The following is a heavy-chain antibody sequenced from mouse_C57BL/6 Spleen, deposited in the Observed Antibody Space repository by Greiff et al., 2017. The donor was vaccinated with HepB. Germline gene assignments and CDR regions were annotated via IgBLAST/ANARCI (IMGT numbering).Heavy chain of an antibody. V-gene: IGHV1-78*01. CDR1: GYTFTDHT. Sequence: QVQLQQSDAELVKPGASVKISCKVSGYTFTDHTIHWMKQRPEQGLEWIGYIYPRDGSTKYNEKFKGKATLTADKSSSTAYMQLNSLTSEDSAVYFCARAGLNYGSPYYFDYWGQGTTLTVSS. J-gene: IGHJ2*01. CDR2: IYPRDGST. CDR3: ARAGLNYGSPYYFDY. D-gene: IGHD1-1*01.